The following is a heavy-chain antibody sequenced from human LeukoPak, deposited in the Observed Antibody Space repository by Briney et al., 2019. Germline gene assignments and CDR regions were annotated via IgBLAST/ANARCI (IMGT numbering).Heavy chain of an antibody. J-gene: IGHJ4*02. Sequence: SETLSLTCTVSGGSISSSSYYWGWIRQPPGKGLEWIGSIYYSGSTYYNPSLKSRVTISVGTSKNQFSLKLSSVTAADTAVYYCARDKYQLLYYWGQGTLVTVSS. CDR1: GGSISSSSYY. V-gene: IGHV4-39*07. D-gene: IGHD2-2*01. CDR2: IYYSGST. CDR3: ARDKYQLLYY.